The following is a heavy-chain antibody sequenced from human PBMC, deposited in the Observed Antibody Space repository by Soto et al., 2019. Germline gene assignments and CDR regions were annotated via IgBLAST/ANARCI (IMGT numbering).Heavy chain of an antibody. Sequence: GGSLRLSCAASGFTFSSYGMHWVRQAPGKGLEWMAVIWYDGSNKYYADSVKGRFTISRDNSKNTLYLQMNSLRAEDTAVYYCARVSDSGLRYYFDYWGQGTLVTVSS. J-gene: IGHJ4*02. D-gene: IGHD3-22*01. CDR2: IWYDGSNK. CDR3: ARVSDSGLRYYFDY. CDR1: GFTFSSYG. V-gene: IGHV3-33*01.